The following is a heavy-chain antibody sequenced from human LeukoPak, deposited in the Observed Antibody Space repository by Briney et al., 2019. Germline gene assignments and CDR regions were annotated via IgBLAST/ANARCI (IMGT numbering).Heavy chain of an antibody. V-gene: IGHV3-33*01. CDR1: GFTFSIYG. J-gene: IGHJ6*02. D-gene: IGHD3-10*01. CDR2: IWFDGSNK. CDR3: ARANYGSGSNYYYGLDV. Sequence: GGSLRLSCGASGFTFSIYGMHWVRQAPGKGPEWVAVIWFDGSNKYYADSVKGRFTISRDNSKNTLYLQINGLRAEDTAVYYCARANYGSGSNYYYGLDVWGQGTTVTVSS.